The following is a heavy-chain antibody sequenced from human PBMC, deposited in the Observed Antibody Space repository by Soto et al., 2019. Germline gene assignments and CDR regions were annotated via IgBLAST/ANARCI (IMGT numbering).Heavy chain of an antibody. V-gene: IGHV4-31*03. D-gene: IGHD2-2*01. J-gene: IGHJ4*02. CDR2: IYYSGST. CDR1: GGSISSGGYY. CDR3: ARGGVVPAATLRSSSWDQFDY. Sequence: QVQLQESGPGLVKPSQTLSLTCTVSGGSISSGGYYWSWIRQHPGKGLEWIGYIYYSGSTYYNPSLKSRVTISVDTSKNQFSLKLSSVTAADTAVYYCARGGVVPAATLRSSSWDQFDYWGQGTLVTVSS.